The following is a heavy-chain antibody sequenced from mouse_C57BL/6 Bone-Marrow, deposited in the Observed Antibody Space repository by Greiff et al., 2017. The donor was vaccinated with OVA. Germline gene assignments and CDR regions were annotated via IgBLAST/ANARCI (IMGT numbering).Heavy chain of an antibody. Sequence: EVQLQQSGAELVRPGASVKLSCTASGFNIKDDYMHWVKQRPEQGLEWIGWIDPENGDTEYASKFQGKSTITADTSSNTAYLQLNSLTSEDTAVYYCTTHLYNSKLSADWGQGTLVTVSA. J-gene: IGHJ3*01. D-gene: IGHD2-5*01. V-gene: IGHV14-4*01. CDR3: TTHLYNSKLSAD. CDR2: IDPENGDT. CDR1: GFNIKDDY.